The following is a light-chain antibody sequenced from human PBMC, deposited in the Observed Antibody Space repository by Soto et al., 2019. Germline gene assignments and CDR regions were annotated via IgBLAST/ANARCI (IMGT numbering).Light chain of an antibody. J-gene: IGLJ2*01. CDR2: ESS. Sequence: QSALTQPASVSGSPGQSITISCTGTSNDVGSYNFVSWYQQHPGKAPKLMIYESSKRPSGVSNRFSASKSGNTASLTISGLQAEDEADYYCCSYAGSNTLLFGGGTQLTVL. V-gene: IGLV2-23*01. CDR1: SNDVGSYNF. CDR3: CSYAGSNTLL.